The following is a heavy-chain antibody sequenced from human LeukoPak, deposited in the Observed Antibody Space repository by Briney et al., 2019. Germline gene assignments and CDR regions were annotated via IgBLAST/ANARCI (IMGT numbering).Heavy chain of an antibody. D-gene: IGHD2-15*01. CDR1: GGSFSGYY. CDR2: INHSGST. V-gene: IGHV4-34*01. J-gene: IGHJ6*02. CDR3: ARGRIRGYCSGGSCYGSYYYYYGMDV. Sequence: SETLSLTCAVYGGSFSGYYWSWIRQPPGKGLEWIGEINHSGSTNYNPSLKSRVTISVDTSKNQFSLKLSSVTAADTAVYYCARGRIRGYCSGGSCYGSYYYYYGMDVWGQGTTVTVSS.